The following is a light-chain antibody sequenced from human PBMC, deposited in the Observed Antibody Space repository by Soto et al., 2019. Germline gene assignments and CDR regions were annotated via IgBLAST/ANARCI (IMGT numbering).Light chain of an antibody. CDR3: SSYTSSSSYV. CDR1: RSDVGGYNY. Sequence: QSALTQPASVSGSPGKWITISCPGTRSDVGGYNYVSWYQQHPGKAPKLMIYDVSNRPSGVSNRFSGSKSGNTASLTISGLQAEDEADYYCSSYTSSSSYVFGTGTKVTVL. CDR2: DVS. J-gene: IGLJ1*01. V-gene: IGLV2-14*01.